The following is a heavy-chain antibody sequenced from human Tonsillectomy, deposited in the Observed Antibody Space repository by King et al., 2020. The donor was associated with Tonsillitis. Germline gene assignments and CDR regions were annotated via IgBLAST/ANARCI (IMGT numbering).Heavy chain of an antibody. CDR3: ARLGDTGTPGDY. D-gene: IGHD1-1*01. CDR1: GGTFSSYP. CDR2: IIPILGLT. Sequence: VQLVQSGAEVKKPGSSVKVSCKASGGTFSSYPISWVRQAPGQGLEWMGRIIPILGLTNYAQKFQGRVTITADKSTSTAYMELSSLRSEDTAVYYCARLGDTGTPGDYWGQGTLVTVSS. J-gene: IGHJ4*02. V-gene: IGHV1-69*09.